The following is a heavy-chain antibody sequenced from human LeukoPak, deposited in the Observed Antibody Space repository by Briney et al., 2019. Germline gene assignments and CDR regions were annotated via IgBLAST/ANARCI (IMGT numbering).Heavy chain of an antibody. CDR2: IYYSGST. CDR1: GGSISSSSYY. D-gene: IGHD6-6*01. V-gene: IGHV4-39*07. J-gene: IGHJ4*02. CDR3: ARVLGIAARTVDY. Sequence: SETLSLTCTVSGGSISSSSYYWGWIRQPPGKGLEWIGSIYYSGSTYYNPSLKSRVTISVDTSKNQFSLKLSSVTAADTAVYYCARVLGIAARTVDYWGQGTLVTVSS.